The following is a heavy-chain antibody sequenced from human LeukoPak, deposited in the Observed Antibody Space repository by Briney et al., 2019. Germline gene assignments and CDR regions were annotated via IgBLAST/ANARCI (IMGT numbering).Heavy chain of an antibody. CDR2: ISGSGGST. V-gene: IGHV3-23*01. D-gene: IGHD6-13*01. CDR1: GFTFSSYA. CDR3: AKDMGGIAAAGFDY. Sequence: SGGSLRLSYAASGFTFSSYAFSLVGQAPGKGLDLVSAISGSGGSTYYADSVKGRFTISRDNSKNTLYLQMNSLRAEDTAVYYCAKDMGGIAAAGFDYWGQGTLVTVSS. J-gene: IGHJ4*02.